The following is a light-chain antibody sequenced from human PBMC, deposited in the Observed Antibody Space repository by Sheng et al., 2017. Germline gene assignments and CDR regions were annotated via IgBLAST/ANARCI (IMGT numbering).Light chain of an antibody. V-gene: IGLV1-40*01. CDR1: SSNIGAGYD. CDR3: TAWDGSLNGRV. J-gene: IGLJ3*02. CDR2: GNS. Sequence: QSVLTQPPSVSGAPGQRVTISCTGSSSNIGAGYDVHWYQQLPGTAPKLLIYGNSNRPSGVPDRFSGSKSGTSASLAISGLQSADEADYYCTAWDGSLNGRVFGGGTKLTVL.